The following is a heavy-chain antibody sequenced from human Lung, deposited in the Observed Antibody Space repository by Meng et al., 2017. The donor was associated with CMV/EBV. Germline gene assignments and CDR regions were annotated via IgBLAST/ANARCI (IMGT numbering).Heavy chain of an antibody. CDR1: EFTLSNYW. V-gene: IGHV3-30-3*01. Sequence: SLKISCAASEFTLSNYWMSWVRQAPGKGLEWVAVISYDGSNKYYADSVKGRFTISRDNSKNTLYLQMNSLRAEDTAVYYCARVNIVVVPAAPLDVWGQGTTVTVSS. CDR2: ISYDGSNK. D-gene: IGHD2-2*01. CDR3: ARVNIVVVPAAPLDV. J-gene: IGHJ6*02.